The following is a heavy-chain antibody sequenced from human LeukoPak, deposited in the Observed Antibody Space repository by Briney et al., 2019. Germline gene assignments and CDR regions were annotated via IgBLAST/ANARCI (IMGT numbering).Heavy chain of an antibody. V-gene: IGHV3-48*03. CDR3: ARGGYCSSSICYSLNAFDI. CDR2: ISPSGPTI. CDR1: GXTFSDYE. J-gene: IGHJ3*02. D-gene: IGHD2-2*01. Sequence: GGSLRLSCAASGXTFSDYEMNWVRQAPGKGLEWVSYISPSGPTIYYADSVKGRFTISRDNAKNSLYLQMNSLRAEDTAVYYCARGGYCSSSICYSLNAFDIWGQGTVFTVSS.